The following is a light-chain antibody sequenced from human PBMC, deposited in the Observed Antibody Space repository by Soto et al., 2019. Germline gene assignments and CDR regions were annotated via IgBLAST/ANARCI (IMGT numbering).Light chain of an antibody. CDR2: GAS. CDR1: QSVSSN. V-gene: IGKV3-15*01. Sequence: EIVMTQSPATLSVSPGERATLSCRASQSVSSNLAWYQQKPGQAPRLLIYGASTRATGIPARFSGSGSGTEFTLTISSLQSEYFAVYFCQQYNNWRPQSFGQGTKVEMK. J-gene: IGKJ1*01. CDR3: QQYNNWRPQS.